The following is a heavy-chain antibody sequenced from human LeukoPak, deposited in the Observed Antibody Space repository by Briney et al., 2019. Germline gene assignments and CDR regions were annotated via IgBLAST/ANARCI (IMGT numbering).Heavy chain of an antibody. J-gene: IGHJ4*02. CDR3: ARAPEFSSGWLLDC. V-gene: IGHV4-4*07. CDR1: GGSINTYY. D-gene: IGHD6-19*01. Sequence: PSGTLSLTCTVSGGSINTYYWTWISQSAGKGLEWIGRIHTSGSTNYNPSLKSRVTMSVDTSRNQFSLKVNSVTAADTGVYYCARAPEFSSGWLLDCWGQGSLVTVSS. CDR2: IHTSGST.